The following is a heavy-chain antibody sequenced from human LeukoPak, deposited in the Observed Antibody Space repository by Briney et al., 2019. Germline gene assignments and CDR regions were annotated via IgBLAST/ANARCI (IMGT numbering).Heavy chain of an antibody. J-gene: IGHJ3*01. CDR2: KYARGNS. CDR1: GGSISNYY. Sequence: SETLSLTCSVPGGSISNYYWTWIRQPAGKGLEWIGRKYARGNSNYSPPLQSRVTMSVDTSKNQFSLKLRSVTAADTAVYYCARGRYCSADICTGGDSFDLWGQGTMVSVSS. D-gene: IGHD2-15*01. CDR3: ARGRYCSADICTGGDSFDL. V-gene: IGHV4-4*07.